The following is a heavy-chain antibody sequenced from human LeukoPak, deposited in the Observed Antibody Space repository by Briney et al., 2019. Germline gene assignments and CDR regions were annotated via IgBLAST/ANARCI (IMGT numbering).Heavy chain of an antibody. V-gene: IGHV3-43*02. Sequence: GGSLRLSCAASGFTFDDYAMHWVRQAPGKGLEWVPLISGDGGSTYYADSVKGRFTISRDNSKNSLYLQMNSLRTEDTALYYCATSILYGSGSYYDAFDIWGQGTMVTVSS. D-gene: IGHD3-10*01. CDR2: ISGDGGST. J-gene: IGHJ3*02. CDR3: ATSILYGSGSYYDAFDI. CDR1: GFTFDDYA.